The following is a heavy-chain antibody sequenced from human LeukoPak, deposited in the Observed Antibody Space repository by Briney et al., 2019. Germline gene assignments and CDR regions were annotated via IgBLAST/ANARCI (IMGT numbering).Heavy chain of an antibody. Sequence: GGSLRLSCAASGFTVSSNYMSWVRQAPGKGLEWVSVIYSGVSTYYADSVKGRFTISRDNSKNTLYLQMNSLRAEDTALYYCARDRRYYDSSGYYFHWYFNLWGRGTLVTVSS. V-gene: IGHV3-53*01. CDR2: IYSGVST. J-gene: IGHJ2*01. D-gene: IGHD3-22*01. CDR3: ARDRRYYDSSGYYFHWYFNL. CDR1: GFTVSSNY.